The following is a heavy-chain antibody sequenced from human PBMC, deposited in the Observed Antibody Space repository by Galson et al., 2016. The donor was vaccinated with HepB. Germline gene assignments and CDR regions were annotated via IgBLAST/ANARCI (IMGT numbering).Heavy chain of an antibody. Sequence: SVKVSCKASGYTFSNYGISWVRQAPGQGLEWMGWISVYNGDTNYAQKLQGRVTMTTDTSTSTAYMELRSLRSDETAVYYCARDAVDLRFFDWLFYRSADPQSRTFDYWGQGTLVTVSS. CDR1: GYTFSNYG. CDR2: ISVYNGDT. CDR3: ARDAVDLRFFDWLFYRSADPQSRTFDY. D-gene: IGHD3-9*01. J-gene: IGHJ4*02. V-gene: IGHV1-18*01.